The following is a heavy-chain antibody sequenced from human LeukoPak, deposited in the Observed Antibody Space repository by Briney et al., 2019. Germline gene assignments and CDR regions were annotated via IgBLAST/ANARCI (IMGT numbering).Heavy chain of an antibody. CDR3: ARRPVTLTTGTTGDWFDP. J-gene: IGHJ5*02. Sequence: ASVKVSCQSSGGTFNSYAISWVRQAPGHGLEWMGGIIPIFGTANYAQKFHGRVTITADESTSTAYMELSSMRSEDTAVYYCARRPVTLTTGTTGDWFDPWGQGTLVTVSS. CDR1: GGTFNSYA. CDR2: IIPIFGTA. V-gene: IGHV1-69*13. D-gene: IGHD1-1*01.